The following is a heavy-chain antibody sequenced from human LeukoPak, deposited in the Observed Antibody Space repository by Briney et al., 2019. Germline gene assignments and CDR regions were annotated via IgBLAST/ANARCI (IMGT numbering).Heavy chain of an antibody. CDR3: ARTRLDYARPYYGMDV. CDR2: IYSGGST. D-gene: IGHD4-17*01. J-gene: IGHJ6*02. CDR1: GFTFNTFW. Sequence: PGGSLRLSCAASGFTFNTFWMSWVRQAPGKGLEWVSVIYSGGSTYYADSVKGRFTISRDNSKNTLYLQMNSLRAEDTAVYYCARTRLDYARPYYGMDVWGQGTTVTVSS. V-gene: IGHV3-53*01.